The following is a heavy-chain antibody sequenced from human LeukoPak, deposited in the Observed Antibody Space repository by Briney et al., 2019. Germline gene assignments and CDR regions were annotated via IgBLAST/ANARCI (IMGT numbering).Heavy chain of an antibody. CDR1: GFTFSSYA. CDR2: ISGSGDNT. D-gene: IGHD3-22*01. CDR3: AKVATKGNYYDSSGYSLDY. V-gene: IGHV3-23*01. Sequence: SGGSLRLSCAASGFTFSSYALSWVRQGPGKGLEWVSHISGSGDNTYYAGSVKGRFTISRDNSKNTLYLQMNSLRAEDTAVFYCAKVATKGNYYDSSGYSLDYWGQGTLVTVSS. J-gene: IGHJ4*02.